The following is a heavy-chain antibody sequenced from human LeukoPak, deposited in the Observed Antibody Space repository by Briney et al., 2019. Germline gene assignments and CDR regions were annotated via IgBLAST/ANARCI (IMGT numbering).Heavy chain of an antibody. Sequence: PSETLSLACTVSGGSISSYYWGWIRQPPGKGLEWIGSIYYTGSTDYNPSLKSRVTISVDTSKNQFSLKLSSVTAADTAVYYCARDLEVVSAIGVFAFDIWGQGTMVTVSS. CDR3: ARDLEVVSAIGVFAFDI. D-gene: IGHD2-15*01. V-gene: IGHV4-39*07. J-gene: IGHJ3*02. CDR2: IYYTGST. CDR1: GGSISSYY.